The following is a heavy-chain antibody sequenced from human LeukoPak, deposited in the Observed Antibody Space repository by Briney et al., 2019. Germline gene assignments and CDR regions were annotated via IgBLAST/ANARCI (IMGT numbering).Heavy chain of an antibody. Sequence: RASVRVSCKASGYTFTSYGISWVRQAPGQGLEWMGWISAYNGNTNYAQKLQSRVTMTTDTSTSTAYMELRSLRSDDTAVYYCARVRSIGWYSDSSGPLDYWGQGTLVTVSS. V-gene: IGHV1-18*01. CDR2: ISAYNGNT. CDR3: ARVRSIGWYSDSSGPLDY. CDR1: GYTFTSYG. J-gene: IGHJ4*02. D-gene: IGHD3-22*01.